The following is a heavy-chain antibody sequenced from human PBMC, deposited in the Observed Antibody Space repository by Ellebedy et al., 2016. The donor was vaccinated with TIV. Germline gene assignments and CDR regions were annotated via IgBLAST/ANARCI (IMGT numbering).Heavy chain of an antibody. CDR2: FSGRGGII. CDR3: ARGSYYFDS. CDR1: GFSFSDYY. Sequence: GGSLRLXXAASGFSFSDYYINWVRQVPGKRLEWISYFSGRGGIISYADSVKGRFTISRDNAQDTLFLHMSSLRAEDSAVYYCARGSYYFDSWGQGTLVTVSS. J-gene: IGHJ4*02. V-gene: IGHV3-11*01.